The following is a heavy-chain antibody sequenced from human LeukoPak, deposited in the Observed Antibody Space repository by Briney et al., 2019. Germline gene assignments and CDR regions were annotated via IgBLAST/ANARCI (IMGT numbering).Heavy chain of an antibody. J-gene: IGHJ4*02. Sequence: GASLQISCKGSGCGFTSYWIGWVRQMPGKGLEWMGIIYPGDSDTRYSPSFQGQVTISADESISTAYLQWSSLKASDTAMYYCARHTDGADYWGQGTLVTVSS. D-gene: IGHD4-17*01. V-gene: IGHV5-51*01. CDR1: GCGFTSYW. CDR2: IYPGDSDT. CDR3: ARHTDGADY.